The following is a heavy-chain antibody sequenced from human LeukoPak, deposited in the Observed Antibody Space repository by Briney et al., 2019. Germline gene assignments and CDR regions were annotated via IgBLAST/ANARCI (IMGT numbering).Heavy chain of an antibody. CDR1: GGSISSYY. D-gene: IGHD6-13*01. J-gene: IGHJ3*02. CDR2: IYYSGST. CDR3: ARQDSSSWYSGLYLPHDAFDI. Sequence: PSETLSLTCTVSGGSISSYYWSWIRQPPGKGLEWIGYIYYSGSTNYNPSLKSRVTISVDTSKNQFSLKLSSVTAADTAVYYCARQDSSSWYSGLYLPHDAFDIWGQGTMVTVSS. V-gene: IGHV4-59*08.